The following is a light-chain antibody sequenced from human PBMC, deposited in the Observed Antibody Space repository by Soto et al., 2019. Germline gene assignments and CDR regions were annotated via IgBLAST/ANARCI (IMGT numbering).Light chain of an antibody. Sequence: QSALTQPASVSGSPGQSIAISCTGTSSDVGNYNYVSWYQQHPGKAPKLMIYEVTNRPSGVSNRFSGSKSGNPASLTISGLQAEDEADYYCSSYTSSSTGVFGGGTKVTVL. V-gene: IGLV2-14*01. J-gene: IGLJ3*02. CDR3: SSYTSSSTGV. CDR1: SSDVGNYNY. CDR2: EVT.